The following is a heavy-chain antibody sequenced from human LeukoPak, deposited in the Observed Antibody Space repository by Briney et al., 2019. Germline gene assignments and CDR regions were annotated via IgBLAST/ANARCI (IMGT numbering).Heavy chain of an antibody. CDR3: ARLKSSGWFDP. D-gene: IGHD3-22*01. V-gene: IGHV4-61*02. CDR2: IYSSGGT. Sequence: SQTLSLTCTVSGGSMSSGSYSWSWIRQPAGKGLEWIGRIYSSGGTNYKVSLKSRVTISMDTSKNQFSLKMSPVSAADTAVYYCARLKSSGWFDPWGQGTLVTVSS. CDR1: GGSMSSGSYS. J-gene: IGHJ5*02.